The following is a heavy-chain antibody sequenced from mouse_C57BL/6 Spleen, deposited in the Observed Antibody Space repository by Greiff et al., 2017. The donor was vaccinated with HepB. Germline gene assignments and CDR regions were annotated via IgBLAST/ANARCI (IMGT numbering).Heavy chain of an antibody. CDR3: ARTLIYYDYDGYFDY. V-gene: IGHV1-55*01. Sequence: VQLQQSGAELVKPGASVKMSCKASGYTFTSYWITWVKQRPGQGLEWIGDIYPGSGSTNYNEKFKSKATLTVDTSSSTAYMQLSSLTSEDSAVYYCARTLIYYDYDGYFDYWGQGTTLTVSS. J-gene: IGHJ2*01. CDR1: GYTFTSYW. CDR2: IYPGSGST. D-gene: IGHD2-4*01.